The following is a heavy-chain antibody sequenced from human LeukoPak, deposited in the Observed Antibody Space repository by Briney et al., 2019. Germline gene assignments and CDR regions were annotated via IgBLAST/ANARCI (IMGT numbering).Heavy chain of an antibody. J-gene: IGHJ4*02. CDR2: IDISGGST. Sequence: GGSLRLSCTASGFTFGDYAMSWVRQAPGKGLEWVSSIDISGGSTWYADSVRGRFTISRDNSKNTLYLQMDSLRVEDTALYYCANEVRPNDYWGQGTLVTVSS. D-gene: IGHD6-6*01. V-gene: IGHV3-23*01. CDR3: ANEVRPNDY. CDR1: GFTFGDYA.